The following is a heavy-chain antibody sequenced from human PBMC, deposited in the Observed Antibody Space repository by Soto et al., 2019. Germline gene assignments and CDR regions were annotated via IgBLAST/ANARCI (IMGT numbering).Heavy chain of an antibody. D-gene: IGHD6-13*01. CDR2: ISGSGGST. V-gene: IGHV3-23*01. J-gene: IGHJ4*02. Sequence: VVSLRLSCAAFGFTFSSYAMSWVRQAPGKGLEWVSAISGSGGSTYYADSVKGRFTISRDNSKNTLYLQMNSLRAEDTAVYYCAKDRERDAWYEDYWGQGTLVTVSS. CDR3: AKDRERDAWYEDY. CDR1: GFTFSSYA.